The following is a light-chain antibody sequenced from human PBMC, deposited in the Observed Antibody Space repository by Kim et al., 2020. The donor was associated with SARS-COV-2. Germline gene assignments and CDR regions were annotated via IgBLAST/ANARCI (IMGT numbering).Light chain of an antibody. V-gene: IGLV10-54*04. CDR2: RNN. CDR3: SAWDRRLSAWV. Sequence: QTATLTCTGDSNNVGDQGATWLQQHQGHPPKLLSYRNNNRPSGISERFSASRSGNTASLTIAGLQPDDEGDCYCSAWDRRLSAWVFGEGTQLTVL. J-gene: IGLJ3*02. CDR1: SNNVGDQG.